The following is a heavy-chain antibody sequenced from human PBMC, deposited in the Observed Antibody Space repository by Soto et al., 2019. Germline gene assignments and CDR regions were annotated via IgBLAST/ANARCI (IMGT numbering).Heavy chain of an antibody. CDR2: IYYSGST. CDR3: AKGIAAAGTFDY. J-gene: IGHJ4*02. Sequence: SETLSLTCTVSGGSISSSSYYWGWIRQPPGKGLEWIGSIYYSGSTYYNPSLKSRVTISVDTSKNQFSLKLSSVTAVDTAVYYCAKGIAAAGTFDYWGQGTLVTVSS. V-gene: IGHV4-39*01. CDR1: GGSISSSSYY. D-gene: IGHD6-13*01.